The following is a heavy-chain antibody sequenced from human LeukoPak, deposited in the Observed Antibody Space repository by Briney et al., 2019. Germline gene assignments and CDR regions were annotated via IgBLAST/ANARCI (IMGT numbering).Heavy chain of an antibody. CDR3: ARSRPVHAFDI. J-gene: IGHJ3*02. D-gene: IGHD6-6*01. CDR2: IYYSGST. Sequence: SETLSLTCTVSGGSISSYYWSWIRQPPGKGLEWIGYIYYSGSTNYNPSLKSRVTISVDTSKNQFSLKLSSVTAADTAVYYCARSRPVHAFDIWGQGTMVTVSS. CDR1: GGSISSYY. V-gene: IGHV4-59*01.